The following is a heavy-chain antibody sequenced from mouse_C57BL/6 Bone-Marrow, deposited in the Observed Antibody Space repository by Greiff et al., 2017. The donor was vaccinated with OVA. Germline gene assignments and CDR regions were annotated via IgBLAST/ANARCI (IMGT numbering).Heavy chain of an antibody. CDR3: AREGDGYWYFDV. J-gene: IGHJ1*03. D-gene: IGHD3-3*01. V-gene: IGHV5-16*01. Sequence: VMLVESEGGLVQPGSSMKLSCTASGFTFSDYYMAWVRQVPEKGLEWVANINYDGSSTYYLDSLKSRFIISRDNAKNILYLQMSSLKSEDTATYYCAREGDGYWYFDVWGTGTTVTVSS. CDR1: GFTFSDYY. CDR2: INYDGSST.